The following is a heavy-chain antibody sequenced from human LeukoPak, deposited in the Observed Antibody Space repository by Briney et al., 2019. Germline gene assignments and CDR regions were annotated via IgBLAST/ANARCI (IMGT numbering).Heavy chain of an antibody. Sequence: GGSLRLSCAASGFTFGTFWMTWVRQAPGKGLEWVANIKQNGGEKNYVDSVKGRFTISRDTAKNSLYLQMNSLRAEDTAVYFCARVGYSSGFDYWGQGTLVTVSS. D-gene: IGHD6-25*01. CDR1: GFTFGTFW. J-gene: IGHJ4*02. V-gene: IGHV3-7*05. CDR3: ARVGYSSGFDY. CDR2: IKQNGGEK.